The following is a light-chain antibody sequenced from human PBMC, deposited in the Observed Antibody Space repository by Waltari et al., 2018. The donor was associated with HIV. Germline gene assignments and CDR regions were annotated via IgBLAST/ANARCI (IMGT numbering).Light chain of an antibody. Sequence: QSALTQPRSVSGSPGPSVTISCTGTISDVGGYNYISWYQQHPGKAPKFLIYHFNRRPAGVPVRFPGYQPCNTASQTIAGLQAEDDADYDCCAYSGSHILGFFGGGIKLTVL. CDR2: HFN. CDR1: ISDVGGYNY. J-gene: IGLJ2*01. V-gene: IGLV2-11*01. CDR3: CAYSGSHILGF.